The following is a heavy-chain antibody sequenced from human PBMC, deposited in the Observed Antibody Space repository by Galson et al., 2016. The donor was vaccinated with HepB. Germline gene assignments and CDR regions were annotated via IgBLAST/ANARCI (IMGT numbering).Heavy chain of an antibody. V-gene: IGHV3-33*08. J-gene: IGHJ4*02. CDR2: IWYDGSKK. D-gene: IGHD3-3*01. Sequence: SLRLSCAASGFSFSDSAMHWVRQAPGQGLEWVAIIWYDGSKKYHKDPVQGRFSISRDNSKNTLYLEMNSLRVEDTAVYYCAREAYPWSGDFHTATLDSGGQGTLVTVTS. CDR1: GFSFSDSA. CDR3: AREAYPWSGDFHTATLDS.